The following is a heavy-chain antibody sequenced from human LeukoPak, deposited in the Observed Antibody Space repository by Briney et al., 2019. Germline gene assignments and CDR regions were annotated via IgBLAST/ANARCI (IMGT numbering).Heavy chain of an antibody. CDR1: GSSFTNYW. J-gene: IGHJ4*02. CDR2: IYPGDSDT. CDR3: ARRNYYDSRGYYCDY. V-gene: IGHV5-51*01. D-gene: IGHD3-22*01. Sequence: GEPLQISCKASGSSFTNYWIGWVRQMPGKGLEWMGIIYPGDSDTRYSPSFQGQVTFSADKSITTANLQWSSLKASDTAMYYCARRNYYDSRGYYCDYWGQGTLVTVSS.